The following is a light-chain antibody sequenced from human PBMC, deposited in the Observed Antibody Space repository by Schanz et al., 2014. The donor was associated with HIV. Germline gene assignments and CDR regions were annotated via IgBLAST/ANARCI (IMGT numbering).Light chain of an antibody. CDR1: QSIRTN. V-gene: IGKV3-20*01. J-gene: IGKJ1*01. Sequence: EIVMTQSPATLSVSPGERATLSCRASQSIRTNLAWYQQKPGQAPRLLIYGASNRATGIPDRFSGSGSGTDFTLTISRLEPEDFAVYYCQQYGSSPWTFGQGTKVEIK. CDR3: QQYGSSPWT. CDR2: GAS.